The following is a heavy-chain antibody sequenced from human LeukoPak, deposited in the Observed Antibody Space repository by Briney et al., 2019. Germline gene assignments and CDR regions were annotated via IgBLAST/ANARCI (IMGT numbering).Heavy chain of an antibody. J-gene: IGHJ4*02. Sequence: SETLSLTCTVSGGSIGSFYWSWIRQPPGKGLEWIGYIYYGGNTDYNPSLKSRVTISVDTSKDQFSLKLSSVTAADTAVYYCARSRSSTSCLDYWGQGTLVTVSS. CDR1: GGSIGSFY. D-gene: IGHD2-2*01. CDR3: ARSRSSTSCLDY. CDR2: IYYGGNT. V-gene: IGHV4-59*12.